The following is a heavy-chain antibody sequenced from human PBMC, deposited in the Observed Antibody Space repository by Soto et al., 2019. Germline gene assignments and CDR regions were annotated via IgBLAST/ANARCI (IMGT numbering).Heavy chain of an antibody. Sequence: PGGSLRISCEASGFTFSSYAMTGVRQAPGKGLEWVSAISGSGGSTYYADSVKGRFTISRDNSKNTLYLQMNSLRAEDTAVYYCAKHGTPWLVRKDGMDVWGQGTTVTVSS. CDR1: GFTFSSYA. D-gene: IGHD6-19*01. J-gene: IGHJ6*02. CDR2: ISGSGGST. V-gene: IGHV3-23*01. CDR3: AKHGTPWLVRKDGMDV.